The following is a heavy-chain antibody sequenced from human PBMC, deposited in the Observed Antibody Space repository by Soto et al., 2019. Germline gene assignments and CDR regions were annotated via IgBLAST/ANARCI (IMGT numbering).Heavy chain of an antibody. CDR2: ISYDGSNK. V-gene: IGHV3-30*18. Sequence: QVQLVESGGGVVQPGRSLRLSCAASGFTFSSYGMHWVRQAPGKGLEWVAVISYDGSNKYYADSVKGRFTISRDNSKNTLYLQMNGLRPEDRAVYYCAKANWGTTFDYWGQGTLVTVSS. D-gene: IGHD7-27*01. CDR1: GFTFSSYG. J-gene: IGHJ4*02. CDR3: AKANWGTTFDY.